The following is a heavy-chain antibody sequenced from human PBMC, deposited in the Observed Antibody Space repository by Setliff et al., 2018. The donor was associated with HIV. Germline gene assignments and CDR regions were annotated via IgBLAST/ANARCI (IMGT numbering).Heavy chain of an antibody. D-gene: IGHD6-13*01. Sequence: PWGSLRLSCAASGFTFKNHFMTWVRQAPGKGLEWVSYITSSGSAMYYADSVKGRFTVSRDNAKTSLYLQMNSLTAEDTAVYYCARVWRSSSWYITSWGQGTLVTVSS. CDR3: ARVWRSSSWYITS. J-gene: IGHJ5*02. V-gene: IGHV3-48*04. CDR1: GFTFKNHF. CDR2: ITSSGSAM.